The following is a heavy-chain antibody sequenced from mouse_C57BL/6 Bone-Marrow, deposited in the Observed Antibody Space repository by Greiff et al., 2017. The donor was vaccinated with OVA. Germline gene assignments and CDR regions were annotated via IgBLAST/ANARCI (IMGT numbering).Heavy chain of an antibody. D-gene: IGHD5-5*01. CDR1: GFNIKDDY. J-gene: IGHJ3*01. CDR3: TTDYPSWFAD. CDR2: IDPENGDT. V-gene: IGHV14-4*01. Sequence: VQLQQSGAELVRPGASVKLSCTASGFNIKDDYMHWVKQRPEQGLEWMGWIDPENGDTEYASKFQGKATITADTSSNTAYLQLSSLTSEDTAVYYCTTDYPSWFADGGQGTLVTVSA.